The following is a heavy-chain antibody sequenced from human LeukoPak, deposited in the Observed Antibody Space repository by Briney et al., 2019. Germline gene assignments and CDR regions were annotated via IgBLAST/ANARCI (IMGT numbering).Heavy chain of an antibody. J-gene: IGHJ4*02. Sequence: ASVKVSCKASGYTFTSYAMNWVRQAPGQGLEWMGWINTNTGNPTYAQGFTGRFVFSLDTSVSTAYLQISSLKAEDTAVYYCARAGLPNELLYTNYFDYWGQGTLVTVSS. D-gene: IGHD2-21*01. CDR3: ARAGLPNELLYTNYFDY. V-gene: IGHV7-4-1*02. CDR1: GYTFTSYA. CDR2: INTNTGNP.